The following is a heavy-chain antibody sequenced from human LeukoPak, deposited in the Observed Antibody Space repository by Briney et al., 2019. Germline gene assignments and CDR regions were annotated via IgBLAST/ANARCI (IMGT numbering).Heavy chain of an antibody. CDR3: TTTPWGDIVVVPAAMDDY. CDR2: IKSKTDGGTT. V-gene: IGHV3-15*01. J-gene: IGHJ4*02. CDR1: GFTFSNAW. Sequence: PGGSLRLSCAASGFTFSNAWMSWVRQAPGKGLEWVGRIKSKTDGGTTDYAAPVKGRFTISRDDSKNTLYLQMNSLKTEDTAVYYCTTTPWGDIVVVPAAMDDYWGQGTLVTVSP. D-gene: IGHD2-2*01.